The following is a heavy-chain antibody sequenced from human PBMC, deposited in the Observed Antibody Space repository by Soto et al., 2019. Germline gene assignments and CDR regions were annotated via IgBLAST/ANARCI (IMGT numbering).Heavy chain of an antibody. J-gene: IGHJ5*02. CDR3: AKLWPQKGNWFEP. V-gene: IGHV4-59*08. CDR1: GGSISSYY. D-gene: IGHD3-16*01. CDR2: IYYSGST. Sequence: SETLSLTCTVSGGSISSYYWSWIRQPPGKGLEWIGYIYYSGSTNYNPSLKSRVTISVDTSKNQFSLKLSSVTAADTAVYYCAKLWPQKGNWFEPWGQGTLVTVSS.